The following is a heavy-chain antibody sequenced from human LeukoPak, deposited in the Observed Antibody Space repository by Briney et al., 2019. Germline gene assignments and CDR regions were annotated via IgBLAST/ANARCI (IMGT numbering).Heavy chain of an antibody. CDR3: ARAKFQYCSSTSCYGYYFDY. V-gene: IGHV4-59*08. D-gene: IGHD2-2*01. CDR1: GGSISSYY. Sequence: SETLSLTCTVSGGSISSYYWSWIRQPPGKGLEWIGYIYYSGSTNYNPSLESRVTISVDTSKNQFSLKLSSVTAADTAVYYCARAKFQYCSSTSCYGYYFDYWGQGTPVTVSS. J-gene: IGHJ4*02. CDR2: IYYSGST.